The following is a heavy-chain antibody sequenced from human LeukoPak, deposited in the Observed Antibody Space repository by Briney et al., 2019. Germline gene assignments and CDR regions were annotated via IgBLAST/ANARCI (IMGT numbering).Heavy chain of an antibody. CDR2: INHSGST. CDR1: GGSFSGYY. V-gene: IGHV4-34*01. Sequence: KPSETLSLTCAVYGGSFSGYYWSWIRQPPGKGLEWIGEINHSGSTNYNPSLKSRVTISVDTSKNQFSLKLSSVTAADTAVYYRARSGLRRWEYDYWGQGTLVTVSS. J-gene: IGHJ4*02. CDR3: ARSGLRRWEYDY. D-gene: IGHD1-26*01.